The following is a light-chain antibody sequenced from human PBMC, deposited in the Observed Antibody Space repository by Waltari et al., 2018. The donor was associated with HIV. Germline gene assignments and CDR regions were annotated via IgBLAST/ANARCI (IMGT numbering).Light chain of an antibody. CDR3: SSFAGSNTVV. CDR2: EVN. J-gene: IGLJ2*01. Sequence: QSALTQPPSASGSLGQSVTISRSGTSHDIGGYNYLFWYQQYPAKAPKLLIYEVNKRPSGVPDRFSGSKSLNTASLTVSGLQAEDEAHYFCSSFAGSNTVVFGGGTKLTVL. CDR1: SHDIGGYNY. V-gene: IGLV2-8*01.